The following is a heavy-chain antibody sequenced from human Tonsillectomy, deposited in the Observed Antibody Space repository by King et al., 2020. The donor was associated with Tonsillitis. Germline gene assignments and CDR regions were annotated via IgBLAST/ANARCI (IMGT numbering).Heavy chain of an antibody. Sequence: VQLVESGGGVVQPGRSRRLSCAASGFIFSSYGMHWVRQAPGKGLEWVAVISYNGSNKYYADSVKGRFTISRDNSKNTLSLQMNSMRAEDTAVYYCANGYDSSGYYSEYFELWGRGSLVTVSS. CDR1: GFIFSSYG. V-gene: IGHV3-30*18. J-gene: IGHJ2*01. CDR3: ANGYDSSGYYSEYFEL. D-gene: IGHD3-22*01. CDR2: ISYNGSNK.